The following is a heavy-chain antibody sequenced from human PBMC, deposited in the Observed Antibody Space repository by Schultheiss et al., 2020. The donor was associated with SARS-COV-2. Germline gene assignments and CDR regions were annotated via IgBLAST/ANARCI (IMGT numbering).Heavy chain of an antibody. CDR1: GYTFTGYY. D-gene: IGHD3-22*01. CDR2: INPNSGGT. CDR3: ARNGAARDGSGFFFGF. V-gene: IGHV1-2*02. Sequence: GSLRLSCKASGYTFTGYYMHWVRQAPGQGLEWMGWINPNSGGTNYAQKLQGRVTMTTDTSTSTAYMELRSLRSDDTAVYFCARNGAARDGSGFFFGFWGQGTLVTVSS. J-gene: IGHJ4*02.